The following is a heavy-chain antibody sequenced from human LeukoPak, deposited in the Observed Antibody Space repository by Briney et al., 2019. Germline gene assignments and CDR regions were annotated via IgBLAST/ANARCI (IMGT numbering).Heavy chain of an antibody. D-gene: IGHD3-9*01. CDR3: ARGEQLRYFDSSLDYYYYYGMDV. CDR1: GGTFSNYA. J-gene: IGHJ6*04. V-gene: IGHV1-69*06. Sequence: ASVKVSCKASGGTFSNYAISWVRQAPGQGLEWMGGIIPIFGTANYAQKFQDRVTITADKSTSTAYMELSSLRSEDTAVYYCARGEQLRYFDSSLDYYYYYGMDVWGKGTTVTVSS. CDR2: IIPIFGTA.